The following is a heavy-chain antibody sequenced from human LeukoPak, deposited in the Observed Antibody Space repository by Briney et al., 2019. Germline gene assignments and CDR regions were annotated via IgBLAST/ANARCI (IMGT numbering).Heavy chain of an antibody. CDR1: GFTFRSYA. J-gene: IGHJ3*02. CDR3: ARYGSGSYFWVDAFDI. CDR2: ISSSSSYI. Sequence: GGSLRLSCAASGFTFRSYAMSWVRQAPGKGLEWVSSISSSSSYIYYADSVKGRFTISRDNAKNSLYLQMNSLRAEDTAVYYCARYGSGSYFWVDAFDIWGQGTMVTVSS. V-gene: IGHV3-21*01. D-gene: IGHD3-10*01.